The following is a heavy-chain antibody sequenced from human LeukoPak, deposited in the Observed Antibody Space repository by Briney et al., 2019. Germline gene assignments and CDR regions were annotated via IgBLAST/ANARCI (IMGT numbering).Heavy chain of an antibody. Sequence: PGGSLRLSCAASGFFLSRYTMNWVRQAPGKGLEWVSSISSSSSYIYYADSVKGRFTISRDNAKNSLYLQMNSLRAEDTAVYYCAREGVSSWYLLASYYYYYYMDVWGKGTTVTISS. CDR1: GFFLSRYT. CDR3: AREGVSSWYLLASYYYYYYMDV. D-gene: IGHD6-13*01. CDR2: ISSSSSYI. J-gene: IGHJ6*03. V-gene: IGHV3-21*01.